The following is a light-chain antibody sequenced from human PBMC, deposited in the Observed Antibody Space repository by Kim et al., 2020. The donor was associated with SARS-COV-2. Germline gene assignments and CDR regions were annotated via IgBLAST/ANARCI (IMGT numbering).Light chain of an antibody. J-gene: IGKJ2*01. CDR3: QQYGSSYT. CDR1: QSVSSSY. V-gene: IGKV3-20*01. Sequence: EIVLTQSPGTLSLSPGERATLSCRASQSVSSSYLAWYQQKPGPAPRLLIYGASSRATGIPDRFSGSGSGTDFTLTISRLEPEDFAVYYCQQYGSSYTFGQGTKLEI. CDR2: GAS.